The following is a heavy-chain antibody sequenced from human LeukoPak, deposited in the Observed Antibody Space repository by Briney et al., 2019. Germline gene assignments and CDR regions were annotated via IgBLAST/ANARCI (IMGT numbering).Heavy chain of an antibody. D-gene: IGHD3-16*02. Sequence: GGSLRLSCAASGFTFSSYSMNWVRQAPGKGLEWVSAISGSGGSTYYADSVKGRFTISRDNSKNTLYLQMNSLRAEDTAVYYCAKAPYDYVWGSYRLTVGMDVWGQGTTVTVSS. CDR1: GFTFSSYS. CDR3: AKAPYDYVWGSYRLTVGMDV. CDR2: ISGSGGST. V-gene: IGHV3-23*01. J-gene: IGHJ6*02.